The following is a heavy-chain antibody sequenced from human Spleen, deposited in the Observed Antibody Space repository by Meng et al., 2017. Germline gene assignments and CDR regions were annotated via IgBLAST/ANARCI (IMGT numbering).Heavy chain of an antibody. Sequence: GSLRLSCSVSGDSISSLNYYWGWIRQPPGKGLEWIGSIYYDGNTYYNPSLKSRVIISVDTSKNQFSLKLSSMTAADTAVYYCARVQRQGCYHFYYGLDVWGQGTTVTVAS. CDR3: ARVQRQGCYHFYYGLDV. D-gene: IGHD2/OR15-2a*01. J-gene: IGHJ6*02. V-gene: IGHV4-39*07. CDR2: IYYDGNT. CDR1: GDSISSLNYY.